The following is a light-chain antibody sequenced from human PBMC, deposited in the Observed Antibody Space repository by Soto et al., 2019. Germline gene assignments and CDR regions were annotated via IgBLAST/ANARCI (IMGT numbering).Light chain of an antibody. CDR1: SSNIGSND. CDR2: ENS. CDR3: GTWDSSLIAL. Sequence: QSALTQPPSVSAAPGHKVTISCSGNSSNIGSNDVSWYQQLPGKAPKLLIYENSQRPSGIPDRFSGSKSGTSATLGITGLQTGDEADYYCGTWDSSLIALFGTGTKVTVL. J-gene: IGLJ1*01. V-gene: IGLV1-51*02.